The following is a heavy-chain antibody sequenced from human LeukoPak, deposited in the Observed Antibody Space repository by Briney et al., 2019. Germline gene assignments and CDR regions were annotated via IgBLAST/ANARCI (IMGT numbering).Heavy chain of an antibody. D-gene: IGHD1-26*01. J-gene: IGHJ4*02. V-gene: IGHV3-21*01. Sequence: GGSLRLSCAASGFTFSSYSMNWVRQAPGKGLEWVSSISSSSSYIYYADSVKGRFTISRDNAKNSLYLQMNSLRAEDTAVYYCARDGGSYYFDYWGQGTLVTVSS. CDR1: GFTFSSYS. CDR2: ISSSSSYI. CDR3: ARDGGSYYFDY.